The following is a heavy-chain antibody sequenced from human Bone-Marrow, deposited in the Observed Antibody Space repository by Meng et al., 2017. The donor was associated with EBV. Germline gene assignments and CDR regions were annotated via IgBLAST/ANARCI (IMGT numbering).Heavy chain of an antibody. CDR1: GFTFSSYA. V-gene: IGHV3-23*01. J-gene: IGHJ5*02. CDR2: IFRDGNT. CDR3: ASLAVAAPFDP. D-gene: IGHD6-19*01. Sequence: VQPLEAGGGLVQAGGSLRLSCAASGFTFSSYAMSWVRQAPGKGLEWVSAIFRDGNTYYADSVRGRFTISRDNSKNTLYLQMDSVRAEDTAVYYCASLAVAAPFDPWGQGTLVTVSS.